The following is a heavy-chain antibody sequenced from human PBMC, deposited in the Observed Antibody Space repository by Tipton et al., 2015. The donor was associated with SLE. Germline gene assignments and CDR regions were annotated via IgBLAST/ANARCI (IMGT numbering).Heavy chain of an antibody. D-gene: IGHD1-1*01. V-gene: IGHV3-30*02. J-gene: IGHJ3*02. Sequence: SLRLSCAASGFTFSSYGMHWVRQAPGKGLEWVAFIRYDGSNKYYADSVKGRFTISRDNSKNTLYLQMNSLRAGDTAVYYCARGRGGYNWGAFDIWGQGTMVTVSS. CDR1: GFTFSSYG. CDR3: ARGRGGYNWGAFDI. CDR2: IRYDGSNK.